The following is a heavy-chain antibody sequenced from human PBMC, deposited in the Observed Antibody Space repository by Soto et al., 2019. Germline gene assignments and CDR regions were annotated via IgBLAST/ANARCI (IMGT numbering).Heavy chain of an antibody. CDR3: ARRNYYDSSGYLFDY. V-gene: IGHV4-34*01. CDR2: INHSGST. J-gene: IGHJ4*02. D-gene: IGHD3-22*01. CDR1: GGSFSGYY. Sequence: SETLSLTCAVYGGSFSGYYWNWIRQPPGKGLEWIGEINHSGSTNYNPSLKSRVTISVDTSQNQFSPRLSSVTAADTAVYYCARRNYYDSSGYLFDYWGRGTPVTVSS.